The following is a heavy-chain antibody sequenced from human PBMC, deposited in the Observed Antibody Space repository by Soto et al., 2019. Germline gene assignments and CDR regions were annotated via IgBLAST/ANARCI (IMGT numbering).Heavy chain of an antibody. V-gene: IGHV4-31*03. CDR3: ARDRRGGSYGMDV. Sequence: QVQLQESGPGLVKPSQTLSLTCTVSGGSINSGDYYWSWIRQHPGKGLEWIGYIFYSGSTYYNHSLKSRVTISVDTSKNQFSLKLSSVTDADTAVYYCARDRRGGSYGMDVWGQGTTVTVS. CDR1: GGSINSGDYY. J-gene: IGHJ6*02. CDR2: IFYSGST. D-gene: IGHD3-10*01.